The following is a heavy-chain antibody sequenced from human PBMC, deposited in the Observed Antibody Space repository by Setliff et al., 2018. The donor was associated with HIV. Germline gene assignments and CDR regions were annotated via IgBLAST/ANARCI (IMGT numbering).Heavy chain of an antibody. V-gene: IGHV2-70*17. CDR2: VDWGDNR. CDR3: ARDIVVVRDYYYMDV. D-gene: IGHD2-15*01. J-gene: IGHJ6*03. CDR1: GFSLSTSGMC. Sequence: GSGPTLVNPTQTLTLTCTFSGFSLSTSGMCVSWIRQPPGKALEWLARVDWGDNRFYNSSLRTRLTISKDTSKNQVVLTMTNMDPVDTATYYCARDIVVVRDYYYMDVWGKGTTVTVSS.